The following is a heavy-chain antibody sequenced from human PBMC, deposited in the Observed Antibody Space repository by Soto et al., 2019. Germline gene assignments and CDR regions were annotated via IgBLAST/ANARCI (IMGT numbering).Heavy chain of an antibody. CDR3: ARAHSPLFVGIAAAGTNGMDV. CDR1: GSSFTSYW. Sequence: GGSLRLSCKGSGSSFTSYWIGWVRQMPGKGLEWMGIIYPGDSDTRYSPSFQGQVTISADKSISTAYLQWSSLKASDTAMYYCARAHSPLFVGIAAAGTNGMDVWGQGTTVTVSS. V-gene: IGHV5-51*01. CDR2: IYPGDSDT. D-gene: IGHD6-13*01. J-gene: IGHJ6*02.